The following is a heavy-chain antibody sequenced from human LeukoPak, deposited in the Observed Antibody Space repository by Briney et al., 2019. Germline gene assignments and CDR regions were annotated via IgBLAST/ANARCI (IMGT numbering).Heavy chain of an antibody. Sequence: SVKVSCKASGGTFSSYAISWVRQAPGQGLEWMGGIIPIFGTANYAQKFQGRVTITADESTSTAYMELSSLRSEDTAVYYCARVGGEQLVRGLDPWGQGTLVTVSS. D-gene: IGHD6-6*01. J-gene: IGHJ5*02. CDR1: GGTFSSYA. CDR2: IIPIFGTA. V-gene: IGHV1-69*01. CDR3: ARVGGEQLVRGLDP.